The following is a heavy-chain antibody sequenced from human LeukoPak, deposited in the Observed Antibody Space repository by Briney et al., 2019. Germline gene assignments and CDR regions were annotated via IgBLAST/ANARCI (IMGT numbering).Heavy chain of an antibody. CDR2: ISYDGSNK. Sequence: GRSLRLSCAASGFTFSSYGMHWVRQAPGKGLEWVAVISYDGSNKYYADSVKGRFTISRDNSKNTLYLQMNSLRAEDTAVYYCARDSGSWYVDYWGQGTLVTVSS. V-gene: IGHV3-30*03. D-gene: IGHD6-13*01. J-gene: IGHJ4*02. CDR1: GFTFSSYG. CDR3: ARDSGSWYVDY.